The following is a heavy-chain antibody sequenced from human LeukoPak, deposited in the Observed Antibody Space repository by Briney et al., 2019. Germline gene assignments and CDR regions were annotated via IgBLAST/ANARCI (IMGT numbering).Heavy chain of an antibody. CDR2: INPSGGST. D-gene: IGHD3-22*01. CDR1: GYTFTSYY. J-gene: IGHJ3*02. Sequence: ASVKVSCKASGYTFTSYYMHWVRQAPGQGLEWMGIINPSGGSTSYAQKFQGRVTMTRDMSTSTVYMELSSLRSEDTAVYYCASSYYYDSSGYYRDAFDIWGQGTMVTVSS. V-gene: IGHV1-46*01. CDR3: ASSYYYDSSGYYRDAFDI.